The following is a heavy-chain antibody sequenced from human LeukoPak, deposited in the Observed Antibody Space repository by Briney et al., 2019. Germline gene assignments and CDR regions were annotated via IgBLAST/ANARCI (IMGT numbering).Heavy chain of an antibody. V-gene: IGHV3-74*01. CDR3: ARDQGPEYFQY. CDR2: INTDGSST. Sequence: GGSLRLSCAASGFTFRSYWMHWVRQAPGKGLVWVSRINTDGSSTSYADSVKGRFTISRDNAKNTLYLQMNSLRAEDTAVYYCARDQGPEYFQYWGQGTLVTVSS. J-gene: IGHJ1*01. CDR1: GFTFRSYW.